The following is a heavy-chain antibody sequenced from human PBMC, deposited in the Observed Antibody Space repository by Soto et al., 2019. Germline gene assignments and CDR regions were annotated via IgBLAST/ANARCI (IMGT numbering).Heavy chain of an antibody. CDR3: TRDTYYYDSSEQCGVFDY. CDR1: GYTFTGYY. V-gene: IGHV1-2*02. D-gene: IGHD3-22*01. Sequence: ASVKVSCKASGYTFTGYYIHWVRQAPGQGLEWMGWIKCNSGDINYAQKFQGRVTMTRDTSISTAYLQMNSLKTEDTAVYYCTRDTYYYDSSEQCGVFDYWGQGTLVTVSS. J-gene: IGHJ4*02. CDR2: IKCNSGDI.